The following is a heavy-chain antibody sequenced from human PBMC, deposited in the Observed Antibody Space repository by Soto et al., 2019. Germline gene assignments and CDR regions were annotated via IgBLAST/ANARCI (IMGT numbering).Heavy chain of an antibody. V-gene: IGHV1-69*06. CDR1: GGTFGSDA. J-gene: IGHJ5*02. CDR3: ARDRTDSGYYTNWLDP. D-gene: IGHD3-22*01. CDR2: IIPIFGTT. Sequence: SVKVSCKASGGTFGSDAITWVRQAPGQGLEWVGRIIPIFGTTNYAQNLQGRVTISADKSTLTSYMELHSLTSDDTALYYCARDRTDSGYYTNWLDPWGQGSKVSVSS.